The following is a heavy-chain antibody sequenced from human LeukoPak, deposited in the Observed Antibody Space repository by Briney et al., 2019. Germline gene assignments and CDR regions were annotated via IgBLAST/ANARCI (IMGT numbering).Heavy chain of an antibody. V-gene: IGHV1-46*04. D-gene: IGHD3-10*01. CDR3: ARDLRGFGSIDY. CDR1: EYTFTNYY. J-gene: IGHJ4*02. CDR2: ISPSGGST. Sequence: ASVKVSCKASEYTFTNYYLNWVRQAPGQGLEWMGIISPSGGSTSYAQKLRGRVTMTRDTSTRTVYVELTSLRSEDTAVYYCARDLRGFGSIDYWGQGTLVTVSS.